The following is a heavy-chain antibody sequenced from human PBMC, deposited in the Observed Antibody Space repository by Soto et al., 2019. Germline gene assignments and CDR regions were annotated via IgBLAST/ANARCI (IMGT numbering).Heavy chain of an antibody. CDR1: GYSISSGYY. V-gene: IGHV4-38-2*02. CDR2: IYHSGST. Sequence: SETLSLTCAVSGYSISSGYYWGWIRQPPGKGLEWIGSIYHSGSTYYNPSLKSRVTISVDTSKNQFSLKLSSVTAADTAVYYCARDFQSYIVVVPAAIPRDNWFDPWGQGTLVTVS. D-gene: IGHD2-2*02. CDR3: ARDFQSYIVVVPAAIPRDNWFDP. J-gene: IGHJ5*02.